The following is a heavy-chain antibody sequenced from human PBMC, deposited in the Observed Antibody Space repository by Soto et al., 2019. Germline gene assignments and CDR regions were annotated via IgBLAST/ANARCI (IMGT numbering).Heavy chain of an antibody. V-gene: IGHV3-23*01. Sequence: GGSLRLSCAASGFTFSSYAMSWVRQAPGKGLEWVSAISGSGGSTYYADSVKGRFTISRDNSKDTLYLQMNSPRAEDTAVYYCAKGQMVYATLFDYWGQGTLVTVSS. J-gene: IGHJ4*02. CDR3: AKGQMVYATLFDY. D-gene: IGHD2-8*01. CDR2: ISGSGGST. CDR1: GFTFSSYA.